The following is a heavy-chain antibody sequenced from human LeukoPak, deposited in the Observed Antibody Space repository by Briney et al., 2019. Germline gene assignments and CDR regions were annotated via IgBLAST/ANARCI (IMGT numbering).Heavy chain of an antibody. CDR3: ARGNGRITIFGVSITNWFDP. D-gene: IGHD3-3*01. CDR1: GGSFSGYY. V-gene: IGHV4-34*01. J-gene: IGHJ5*02. CDR2: INHSGST. Sequence: SETLSLTCAVYGGSFSGYYWSWIRQPPGKGLEWIGEINHSGSTNYNPSLKSRVTISVDTSKNQFSLKLSSVTAADTAVYYCARGNGRITIFGVSITNWFDPWGQGTLVTVSS.